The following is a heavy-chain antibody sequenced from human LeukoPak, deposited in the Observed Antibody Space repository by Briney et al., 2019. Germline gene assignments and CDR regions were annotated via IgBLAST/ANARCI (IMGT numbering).Heavy chain of an antibody. CDR3: AGGNGWYYH. Sequence: PSETLSLTFTVSGASISSYYWSWIRQPPGKGLEWIGYIYYSGSTNYIPSLKSRVTISVDTSKNQFSLKLSSVTAADTAVYYCAGGNGWYYHWGQGNLVTVSS. D-gene: IGHD6-19*01. J-gene: IGHJ4*02. CDR2: IYYSGST. CDR1: GASISSYY. V-gene: IGHV4-59*01.